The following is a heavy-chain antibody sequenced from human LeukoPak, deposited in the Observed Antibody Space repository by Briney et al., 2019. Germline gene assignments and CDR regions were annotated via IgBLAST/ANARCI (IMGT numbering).Heavy chain of an antibody. CDR3: ARVRGITIFGVVRVLDY. Sequence: SETLSLTCAVYGGSFSGYYWSWIRQPPGKGLEWIGETNHSGSTNYNPSLKSRVTISVDTSKNQFSLKLSSVTAADTAVYYCARVRGITIFGVVRVLDYWGQGTLVTVSS. CDR1: GGSFSGYY. V-gene: IGHV4-34*01. D-gene: IGHD3-3*01. J-gene: IGHJ4*02. CDR2: TNHSGST.